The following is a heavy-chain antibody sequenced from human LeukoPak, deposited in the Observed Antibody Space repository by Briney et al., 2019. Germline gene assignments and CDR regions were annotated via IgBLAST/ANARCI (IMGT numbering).Heavy chain of an antibody. CDR1: GYTFTSYG. V-gene: IGHV1-18*01. D-gene: IGHD1-26*01. CDR2: ISAYNGNT. J-gene: IGHJ3*02. Sequence: ASVKVSCKASGYTFTSYGISWVRQAPGQGLEWMGWISAYNGNTNYAQKFQDRVTMTTDTSTSTAYMELRSLRSDDTAVYYCARDAWELYKAFDIWGQGTMVTVSS. CDR3: ARDAWELYKAFDI.